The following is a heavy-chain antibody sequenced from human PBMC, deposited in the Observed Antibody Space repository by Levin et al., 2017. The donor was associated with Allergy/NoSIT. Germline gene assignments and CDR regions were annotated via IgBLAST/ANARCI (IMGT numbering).Heavy chain of an antibody. D-gene: IGHD3-3*01. Sequence: ASVKVSCAASGFTFSSYAMSWVRQAPGKGLEWVSAISGSGGSTYYADSVKGRFTISRDNSKNTLYLQMNSLRAEDTAVYYCAKGRPRGRFLEWLLHTYYFDYWGQGTLVTVSS. J-gene: IGHJ4*02. V-gene: IGHV3-23*01. CDR1: GFTFSSYA. CDR3: AKGRPRGRFLEWLLHTYYFDY. CDR2: ISGSGGST.